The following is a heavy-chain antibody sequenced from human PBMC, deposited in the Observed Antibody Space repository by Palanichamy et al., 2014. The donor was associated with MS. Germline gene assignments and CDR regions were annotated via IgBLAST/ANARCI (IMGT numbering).Heavy chain of an antibody. CDR1: GYTFTDYH. CDR3: TREINIVVFGFDS. D-gene: IGHD2-15*01. V-gene: IGHV1-2*02. CDR2: VSPKSGGT. Sequence: QVHLVQSAAEVRTPGASVKISCKTSGYTFTDYHTHWVRQAPGQGLEWVGWVSPKSGGTHYAQKFQGRVTISRDTSTGTAYMVLSGLRYDDTAVYYCTREINIVVFGFDSWGQGTLVTVSS. J-gene: IGHJ4*02.